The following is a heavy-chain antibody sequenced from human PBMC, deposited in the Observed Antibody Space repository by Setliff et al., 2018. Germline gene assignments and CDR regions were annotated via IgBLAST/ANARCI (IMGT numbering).Heavy chain of an antibody. V-gene: IGHV3-23*01. D-gene: IGHD4-17*01. CDR3: AKDTVNAGFWDLDS. CDR2: VIQGGSG. J-gene: IGHJ4*02. CDR1: GFTFKDYS. Sequence: PGGSLRLSCAAPGFTFKDYSMVWVRQVPGKGLEWVAGVIQGGSGVYADSVKGRFIISRDNSKNSCFLQMNNLRVEDTATYYCAKDTVNAGFWDLDSWGQGIVVTVSS.